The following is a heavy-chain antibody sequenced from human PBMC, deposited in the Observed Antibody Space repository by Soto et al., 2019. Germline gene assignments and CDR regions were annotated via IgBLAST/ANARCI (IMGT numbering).Heavy chain of an antibody. CDR3: ARGVVPAAMSYYYYYMDV. CDR2: INPNSGGT. J-gene: IGHJ6*03. V-gene: IGHV1-2*04. Sequence: GASVKVSCKASGYTFTGYYMHWVRQAPGQGLEWMGWINPNSGGTNYAQKFQGWVTMTRDTSISTAYMELSRLRSDDTAVYYCARGVVPAAMSYYYYYMDVWGKGTTVTVS. CDR1: GYTFTGYY. D-gene: IGHD2-2*01.